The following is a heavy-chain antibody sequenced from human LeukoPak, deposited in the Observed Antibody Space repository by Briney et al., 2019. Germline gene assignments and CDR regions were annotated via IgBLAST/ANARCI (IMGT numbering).Heavy chain of an antibody. CDR3: ARDGTYYYDSSGYLFDY. Sequence: GASVKVSCKASGYTFTSYDINWVRQATGQGLEWMGWMNPNSGNTGYAQKFQGRVTMTRNTSISTAYMELSSLRSEDTAVYYCARDGTYYYDSSGYLFDYWGQGTLVTVSS. CDR1: GYTFTSYD. V-gene: IGHV1-8*01. D-gene: IGHD3-22*01. J-gene: IGHJ4*02. CDR2: MNPNSGNT.